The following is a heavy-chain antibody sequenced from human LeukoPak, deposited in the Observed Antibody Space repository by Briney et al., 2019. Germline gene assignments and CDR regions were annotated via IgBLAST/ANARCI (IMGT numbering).Heavy chain of an antibody. CDR2: INPSGGST. CDR3: ARDVEMATITGGPSEY. Sequence: GASVKVSCKASGYTFTNYYMHWVRQAPGHGLEWMGIINPSGGSTSYAQKFQGRVTMTRDTSTSTVYMGLSSLRSGDTAVYYCARDVEMATITGGPSEYWGQGTLVTVSS. D-gene: IGHD5-24*01. J-gene: IGHJ4*02. V-gene: IGHV1-46*01. CDR1: GYTFTNYY.